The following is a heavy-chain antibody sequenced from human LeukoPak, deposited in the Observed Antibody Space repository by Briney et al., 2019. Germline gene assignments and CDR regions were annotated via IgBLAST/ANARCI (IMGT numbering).Heavy chain of an antibody. J-gene: IGHJ6*02. CDR2: INHSGST. D-gene: IGHD3-3*01. Sequence: PSETLSLTCAAYGGSFSGYYWSWIRQPPGKGLEWIGEINHSGSTNYNPSLKSRVTISVDTSKNQFSLKLSSVTAADTAVYYCARGPDYDFWSADYYYGMDVWGQGTTVTVSS. CDR3: ARGPDYDFWSADYYYGMDV. CDR1: GGSFSGYY. V-gene: IGHV4-34*01.